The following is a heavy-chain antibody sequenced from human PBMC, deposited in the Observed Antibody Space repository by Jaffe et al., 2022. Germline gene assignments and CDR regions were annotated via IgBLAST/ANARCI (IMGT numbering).Heavy chain of an antibody. CDR1: GFTFGSHW. Sequence: EVQLVESGGGLVQPGGSLRLSCAASGFTFGSHWMHWVRQAPGKGLVWVSRINSDGTSTIYADSVKGRFTISRDNAKNTLYLQMNSLRAEDTALYYCTRNWGSAAFDFWGQGTMVTVSS. CDR2: INSDGTST. CDR3: TRNWGSAAFDF. D-gene: IGHD7-27*01. V-gene: IGHV3-74*01. J-gene: IGHJ3*01.